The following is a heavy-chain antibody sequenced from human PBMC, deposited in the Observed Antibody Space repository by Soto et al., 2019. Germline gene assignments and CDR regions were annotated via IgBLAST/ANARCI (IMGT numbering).Heavy chain of an antibody. CDR1: GFTFSSYS. J-gene: IGHJ6*02. Sequence: GGSLRLSCAASGFTFSSYSMNWVRQAPGKGLEWVSYISSSSSTIYYADSVKGRFTISRDNAKNSLYLQMNSLRDEDTAVYYCARDRGQQLDYYGMDVWGQGTTVTVSS. V-gene: IGHV3-48*02. CDR2: ISSSSSTI. D-gene: IGHD6-13*01. CDR3: ARDRGQQLDYYGMDV.